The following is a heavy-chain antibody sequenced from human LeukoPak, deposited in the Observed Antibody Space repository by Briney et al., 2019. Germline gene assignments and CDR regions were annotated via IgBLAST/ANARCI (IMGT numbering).Heavy chain of an antibody. J-gene: IGHJ3*02. D-gene: IGHD3-10*01. CDR1: GYTFTGYY. Sequence: GASVKVSCKASGYTFTGYYMHWVRQAPGQGLEWMGWINPNSGGTNYAQKFQGRVTMTRDTSISTAYMELSRLRSDDTAVYYCARRWFGELKNAFDIWGQGTMVTVSS. CDR2: INPNSGGT. V-gene: IGHV1-2*02. CDR3: ARRWFGELKNAFDI.